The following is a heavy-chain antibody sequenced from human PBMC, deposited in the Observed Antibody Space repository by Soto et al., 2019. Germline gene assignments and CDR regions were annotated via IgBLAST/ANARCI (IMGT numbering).Heavy chain of an antibody. CDR1: GYTFTTYF. J-gene: IGHJ6*02. D-gene: IGHD2-21*02. V-gene: IGHV1-46*01. CDR3: ARAPDIVVVAALENYYYGMDV. CDR2: INPSDGST. Sequence: QVQLVQSGAEVKKPGASVKVSCKASGYTFTTYFLHWVRQAPGQGLEWMGIINPSDGSTSYTQKFQGRVTMTRDTSTSTVYMELSNLRSDDTAVYYCARAPDIVVVAALENYYYGMDVWGQGTTVTVSS.